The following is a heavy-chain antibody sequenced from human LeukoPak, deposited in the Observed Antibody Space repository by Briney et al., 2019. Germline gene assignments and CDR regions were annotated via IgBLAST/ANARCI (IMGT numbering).Heavy chain of an antibody. CDR2: INWNGGST. CDR1: GFTFDDYG. D-gene: IGHD3-10*01. Sequence: PGGSLRLSCAASGFTFDDYGMSWVRQVPGKGLEWVSGINWNGGSTGYADSVKGRFTISRDSAKNSLYLQMNSLRVGDTALYYCASSWGGSYYLGFDYWGQGTLVTVPS. V-gene: IGHV3-20*04. CDR3: ASSWGGSYYLGFDY. J-gene: IGHJ4*02.